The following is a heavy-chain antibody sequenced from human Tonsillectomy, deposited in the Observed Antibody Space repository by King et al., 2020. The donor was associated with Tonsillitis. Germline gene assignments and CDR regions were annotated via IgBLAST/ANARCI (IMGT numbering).Heavy chain of an antibody. J-gene: IGHJ4*02. V-gene: IGHV4-31*03. CDR1: CGSISRGEDI. Sequence: QLQESGPGLVKPSQTLSLTCTVSCGSISRGEDIWSWIRQNPGKGLEWIAYLSYTGCTYYKPSLKSRVTRSVDTSKNQFSIRLTSVSAADTAVYYGAGSGATFDSWGQGTLVTVSS. CDR3: AGSGATFDS. D-gene: IGHD2-15*01. CDR2: LSYTGCT.